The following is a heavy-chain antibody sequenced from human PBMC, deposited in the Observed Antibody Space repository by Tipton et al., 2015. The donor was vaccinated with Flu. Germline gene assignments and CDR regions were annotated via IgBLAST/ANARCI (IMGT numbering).Heavy chain of an antibody. D-gene: IGHD6-19*01. V-gene: IGHV3-53*01. CDR1: GFTVSSNY. J-gene: IGHJ4*02. Sequence: VQLVQSGGGLIQPGGSLRLSCAASGFTVSSNYMSWVRQAPGKGLEWVAVIYSGGSTYYADSVKGRFTISRDNSKNTLYLQMNSLRAEDTAVYYCARVSLAVAGNVWYFDYWGQGTLVTVSS. CDR2: IYSGGST. CDR3: ARVSLAVAGNVWYFDY.